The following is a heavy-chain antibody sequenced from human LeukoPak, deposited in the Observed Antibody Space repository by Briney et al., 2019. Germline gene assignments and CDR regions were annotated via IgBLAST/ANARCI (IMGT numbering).Heavy chain of an antibody. J-gene: IGHJ4*02. CDR1: GFTFGDFP. V-gene: IGHV3-20*04. Sequence: GGSLRLSCAASGFTFGDFPMSWVRQAPGKGLEWVSGINWNGGTTTYADSVKGRFTISRDNAKNSLYLQMNSLRVEDTAFYYCARNSGANVYTYSFQYWGRGTLVTVSS. CDR3: ARNSGANVYTYSFQY. D-gene: IGHD1-26*01. CDR2: INWNGGTT.